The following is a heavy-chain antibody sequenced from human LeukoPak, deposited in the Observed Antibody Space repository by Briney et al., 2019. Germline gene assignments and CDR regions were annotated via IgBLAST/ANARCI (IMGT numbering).Heavy chain of an antibody. V-gene: IGHV3-73*01. CDR1: GFTFSGSA. CDR3: TSRYCSGGSCFDY. Sequence: PGGSLRLSCAASGFTFSGSAMHWVRQASGKGLEWVGRIRSKANSYATAYAASVKGGFTISRDNSKNTAYLQMNSLKTADAAVYYCTSRYCSGGSCFDYWGQGTLVTVSS. CDR2: IRSKANSYAT. J-gene: IGHJ4*02. D-gene: IGHD2-15*01.